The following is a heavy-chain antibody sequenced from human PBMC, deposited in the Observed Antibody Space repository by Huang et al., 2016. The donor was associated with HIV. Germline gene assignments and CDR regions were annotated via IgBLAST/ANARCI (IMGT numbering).Heavy chain of an antibody. CDR1: GGTFSSYA. V-gene: IGHV1-69*01. J-gene: IGHJ5*02. Sequence: QVQLVQSGAEVKKPGSSVRVSCEASGGTFSSYAINWVVQAPGQGLEWVGGIIPIFGTPNYAQKFQGRVTITADESTSTAYMELSSLRSDDTAVYYCARDRKYDNAWYWFDPWGQGTLVTVSS. CDR2: IIPIFGTP. CDR3: ARDRKYDNAWYWFDP. D-gene: IGHD1-1*01.